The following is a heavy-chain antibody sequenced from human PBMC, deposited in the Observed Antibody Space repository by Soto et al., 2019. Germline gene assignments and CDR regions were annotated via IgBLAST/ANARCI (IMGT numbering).Heavy chain of an antibody. J-gene: IGHJ2*01. Sequence: PSETLSLTCTVSGGSITPHYWNWIRQPPGKGLEWIGYISYSGATKYNPPLKSRVTISVDTSKFSLNLNSVTAADTAIYYCAKKGLGNWYFDLWGRGTLVTVSS. V-gene: IGHV4-59*11. CDR2: ISYSGAT. D-gene: IGHD7-27*01. CDR3: AKKGLGNWYFDL. CDR1: GGSITPHY.